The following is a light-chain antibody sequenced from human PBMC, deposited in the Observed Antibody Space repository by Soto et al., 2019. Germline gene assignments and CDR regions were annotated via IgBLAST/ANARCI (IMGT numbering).Light chain of an antibody. CDR1: QNIINY. CDR2: DAS. V-gene: IGKV3-11*01. CDR3: QQRSNWAWT. Sequence: DIVLTQSPATLSLSPGERATLSCRASQNIINYLAWYQQKPGQAPRLLIYDASNRATGIPARFSGSGSVTDFTLTISSLEPEDFAVYYCQQRSNWAWTFGQGTKLEIK. J-gene: IGKJ1*01.